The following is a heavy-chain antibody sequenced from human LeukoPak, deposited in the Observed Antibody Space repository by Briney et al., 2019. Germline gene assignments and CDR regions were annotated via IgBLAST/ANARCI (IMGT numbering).Heavy chain of an antibody. CDR3: ARDLDENYGMDV. D-gene: IGHD1-1*01. Sequence: PGGSLRLSCAASGFTVSSNYMNWVRQAPGKGLEWVSIIYSGGSTYYADSVKGRFTISRDNSKSTLYLQMNSLRAEDTAVYYCARDLDENYGMDVWGQGTTVTASS. CDR2: IYSGGST. CDR1: GFTVSSNY. V-gene: IGHV3-66*01. J-gene: IGHJ6*02.